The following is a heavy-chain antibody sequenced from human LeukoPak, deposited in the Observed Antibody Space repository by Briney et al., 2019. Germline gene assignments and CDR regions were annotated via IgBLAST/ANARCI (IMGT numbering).Heavy chain of an antibody. CDR1: GGTFSSYA. CDR3: ARDGPEMATTS. V-gene: IGHV1-69*05. D-gene: IGHD5-24*01. Sequence: GSSVKVSCKASGGTFSSYAISWVRQAPGQELEWMGGIIPIFGTANYAQKFQGRVTITTDESTSTAYMELSSMRSEDTAVDYCARDGPEMATTSWGQGTLVTVSS. CDR2: IIPIFGTA. J-gene: IGHJ4*02.